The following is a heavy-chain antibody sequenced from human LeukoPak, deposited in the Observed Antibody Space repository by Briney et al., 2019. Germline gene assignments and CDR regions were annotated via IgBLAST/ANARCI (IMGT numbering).Heavy chain of an antibody. J-gene: IGHJ4*02. CDR2: IRSKAYGGTT. D-gene: IGHD4-17*01. CDR3: TRAPTVTPYYFDY. CDR1: GFTFSDYY. Sequence: GGPLRLSCAASGFTFSDYYMSWIRQAPGKGLEWVGFIRSKAYGGTTEYAASVKGRFTISRDDSKSIAYLQMNSLKTEDTAVYYCTRAPTVTPYYFDYWGQGTLVTVSS. V-gene: IGHV3-49*03.